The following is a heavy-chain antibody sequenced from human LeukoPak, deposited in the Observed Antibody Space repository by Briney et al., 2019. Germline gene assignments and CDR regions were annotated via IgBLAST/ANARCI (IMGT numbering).Heavy chain of an antibody. CDR1: GFTFTTYA. D-gene: IGHD3-9*01. V-gene: IGHV3-48*04. CDR3: ARNVLGYYDILTGYYNYYYYGMDV. Sequence: GGSLRLSCAASGFTFTTYACWVRQAPGKGLEWVSYISSSGSTIYYADSVKGRFTISRDNAKNSLYLQMNSLRAEDTAVYYCARNVLGYYDILTGYYNYYYYGMDVWGQGTTVTVSS. CDR2: ISSSGSTI. J-gene: IGHJ6*02.